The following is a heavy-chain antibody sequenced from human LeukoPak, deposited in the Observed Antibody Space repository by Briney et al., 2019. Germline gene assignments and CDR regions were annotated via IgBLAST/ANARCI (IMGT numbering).Heavy chain of an antibody. CDR2: INSITNYI. CDR1: GFTFSGYS. Sequence: GGSLRLSCEASGFTFSGYSFNWVRQAPGKGLEWVSSINSITNYIYYADSVKGRFTISRDNAKNSLYLQMNSLRAEDTAVYYCARDLAIAARPTFDYWGQGTLVTVSS. J-gene: IGHJ4*02. D-gene: IGHD6-6*01. V-gene: IGHV3-21*01. CDR3: ARDLAIAARPTFDY.